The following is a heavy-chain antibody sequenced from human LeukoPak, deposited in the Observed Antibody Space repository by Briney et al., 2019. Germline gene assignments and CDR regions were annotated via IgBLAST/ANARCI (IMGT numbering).Heavy chain of an antibody. V-gene: IGHV1-2*02. CDR2: INPNSGGT. D-gene: IGHD4-17*01. CDR1: GYTFTGYY. J-gene: IGHJ4*02. Sequence: ASVKVSCMASGYTFTGYYMHWVRQAPGQGLEWMGWINPNSGGTNYAQKFQGRVTMTRDTSISTAYMELSRLRSDDTAVYYCARDYGDYVFYFDYWGQGTLVTVSS. CDR3: ARDYGDYVFYFDY.